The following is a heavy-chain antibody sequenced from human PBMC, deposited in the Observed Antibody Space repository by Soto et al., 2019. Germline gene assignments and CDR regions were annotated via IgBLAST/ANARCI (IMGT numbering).Heavy chain of an antibody. D-gene: IGHD3-10*01. J-gene: IGHJ6*02. CDR3: AKETAWGAGNKFGYFGMDV. V-gene: IGHV3-9*01. CDR2: ISWNGDST. Sequence: EMQLVESGGGSVQPGRSLRLSCTASGFNFEEYAMHWVRQAPGKGLEWVSSISWNGDSTGYADSVKGRFTIARDNAKNSLYLQMNSLRGEDTALYYCAKETAWGAGNKFGYFGMDVWGQGTTVTVSS. CDR1: GFNFEEYA.